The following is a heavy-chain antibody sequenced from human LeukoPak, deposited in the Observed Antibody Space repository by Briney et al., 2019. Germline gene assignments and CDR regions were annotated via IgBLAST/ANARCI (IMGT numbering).Heavy chain of an antibody. CDR1: GFTFSSYS. V-gene: IGHV3-21*01. CDR2: ISSSSSYI. J-gene: IGHJ6*03. D-gene: IGHD3-10*01. CDR3: ARDRTYSNRGYYYMDV. Sequence: PGGSLRLSCAASGFTFSSYSMNWVRQAPGKGLEWVSSISSSSSYIYYADSVKGRFTISRDNAKNSLYLQMNSLRAEDTAVYYCARDRTYSNRGYYYMDVWGKGTTVTVSS.